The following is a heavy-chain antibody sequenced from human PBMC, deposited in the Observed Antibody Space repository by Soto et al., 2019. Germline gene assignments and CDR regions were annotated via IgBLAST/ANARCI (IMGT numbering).Heavy chain of an antibody. V-gene: IGHV3-33*01. D-gene: IGHD3-3*01. J-gene: IGHJ3*02. Sequence: QVQLVESGGGVVQPGRSLRLSCAASGFTFRSCGMHWVRQAPGKGLEWVAVIWYDGTSKYYADSVKGRFTISRDYSQNTLDLQMHSLRADDTAVSYCARDSGRPVSARKNDAFNIWGQGTMVAVSS. CDR1: GFTFRSCG. CDR2: IWYDGTSK. CDR3: ARDSGRPVSARKNDAFNI.